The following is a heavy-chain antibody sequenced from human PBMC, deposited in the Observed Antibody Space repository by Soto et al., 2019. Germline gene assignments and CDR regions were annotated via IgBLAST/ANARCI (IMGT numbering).Heavy chain of an antibody. CDR1: GGTFSSYT. CDR3: ARDHVLRYLDWSYDAFDI. Sequence: ASVKVSCKASGGTFSSYTISWVRQAPGQGLEWMGRIIPILGIANYAQKFQGRVTITADKSTSTAYMELSSLRSEDTAVYYCARDHVLRYLDWSYDAFDIWGQGTMVTVSS. CDR2: IIPILGIA. V-gene: IGHV1-69*04. D-gene: IGHD3-9*01. J-gene: IGHJ3*02.